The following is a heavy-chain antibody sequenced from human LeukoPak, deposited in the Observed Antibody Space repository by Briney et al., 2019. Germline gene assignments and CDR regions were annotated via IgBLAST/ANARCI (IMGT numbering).Heavy chain of an antibody. J-gene: IGHJ4*02. CDR2: ISSSSSYI. D-gene: IGHD4-11*01. Sequence: GGSLRLSCAASGFTFSSYSMSWVRQAPGKGLEWVSSISSSSSYIYYADSVKGRFTISRDNAKNSLYLQMNSLRAEDTAVCYCARGNYGLFDYWGQGTLVTVSS. CDR1: GFTFSSYS. CDR3: ARGNYGLFDY. V-gene: IGHV3-21*01.